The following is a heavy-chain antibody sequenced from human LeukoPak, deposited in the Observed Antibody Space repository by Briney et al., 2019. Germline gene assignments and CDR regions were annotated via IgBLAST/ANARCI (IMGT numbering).Heavy chain of an antibody. Sequence: GGSLRLSCAASGFTFSSYGMHWVRQAPGKELEWVAVIWYDGSNKYYADSVKGRFTISRDNSKNTLYLQMNSLRAEDTAVYYCARPRRDGYNYRTYYFDYWGQGTLVTVSS. D-gene: IGHD5-24*01. CDR3: ARPRRDGYNYRTYYFDY. CDR2: IWYDGSNK. J-gene: IGHJ4*02. V-gene: IGHV3-33*01. CDR1: GFTFSSYG.